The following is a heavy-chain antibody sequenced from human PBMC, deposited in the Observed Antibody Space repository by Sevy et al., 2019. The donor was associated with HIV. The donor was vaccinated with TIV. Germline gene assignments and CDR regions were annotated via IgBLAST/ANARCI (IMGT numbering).Heavy chain of an antibody. D-gene: IGHD6-6*01. V-gene: IGHV1-69*13. CDR3: PTVSSSSVSVGYYYGMDV. Sequence: ASVKVSCKASGGTFSSYAISWVRQAPGQGLEWMGGIIPIFGTANYAQKFQGRVTITADESTSTACMELSSLRSEDTAVYYCPTVSSSSVSVGYYYGMDVWGQGTTVTVSS. CDR1: GGTFSSYA. J-gene: IGHJ6*02. CDR2: IIPIFGTA.